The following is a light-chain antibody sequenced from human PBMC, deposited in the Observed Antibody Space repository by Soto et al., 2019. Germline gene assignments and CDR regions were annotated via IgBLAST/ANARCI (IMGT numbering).Light chain of an antibody. V-gene: IGKV1-5*03. CDR3: QQYKSYSRT. Sequence: DIQMTQSPSTLSASVGDRVTITCRASQTISSWLAWYQQKPGKAPKLLIYKASTLESGVPSRFTGGGSGTEFTLTINSLQPDDFATYYCQQYKSYSRTFGQGTKLEIK. CDR1: QTISSW. J-gene: IGKJ2*01. CDR2: KAS.